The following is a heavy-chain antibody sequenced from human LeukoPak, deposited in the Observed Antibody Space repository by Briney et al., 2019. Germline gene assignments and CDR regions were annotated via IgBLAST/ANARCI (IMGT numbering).Heavy chain of an antibody. CDR1: GFTFSSYA. Sequence: PGGSLRLSCAASGFTFSSYAMNWVRQAPGKGLEWVSAISSSGGSTYYADSVKGRFTISRDNSKNTLYLQMNSLRAEDTAVYYCAKDQMYHYGSGSYPSLDYWGQGTLVTVSS. CDR2: ISSSGGST. V-gene: IGHV3-23*01. J-gene: IGHJ4*02. CDR3: AKDQMYHYGSGSYPSLDY. D-gene: IGHD3-10*01.